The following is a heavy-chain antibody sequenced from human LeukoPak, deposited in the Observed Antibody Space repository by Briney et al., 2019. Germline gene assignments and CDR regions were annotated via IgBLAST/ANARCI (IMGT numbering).Heavy chain of an antibody. D-gene: IGHD3-10*01. CDR2: IYYSGST. CDR1: GGSISSSNYY. Sequence: KPSETLSLTCTVSGGSISSSNYYWGWIRQPPGKGLEWIGSIYYSGSTYYNPSLKGRGTMSVDTSKNQFSLKLSSVSAADTAVYYCARLVYYYGSGSYSAVDYWGQGTLVTVSS. CDR3: ARLVYYYGSGSYSAVDY. J-gene: IGHJ4*02. V-gene: IGHV4-39*01.